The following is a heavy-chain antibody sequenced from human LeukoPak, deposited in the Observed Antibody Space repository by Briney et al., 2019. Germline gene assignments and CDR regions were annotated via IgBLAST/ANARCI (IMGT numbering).Heavy chain of an antibody. CDR2: VSTGSNYI. V-gene: IGHV3-21*01. CDR1: GFTFSSYS. J-gene: IGHJ6*03. Sequence: GGSLRLSCTASGFTFSSYSLNWVRQAPGKGLEWVSSVSTGSNYIYYADSVKGRFTISRDNDKNSLYLQMNSLRAEDTAVYYCARAIRYFEAPMVYYYTDVWGKGTTVTVSS. D-gene: IGHD3-9*01. CDR3: ARAIRYFEAPMVYYYTDV.